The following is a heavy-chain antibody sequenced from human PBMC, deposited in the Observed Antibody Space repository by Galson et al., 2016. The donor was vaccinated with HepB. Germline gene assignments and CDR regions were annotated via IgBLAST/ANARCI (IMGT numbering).Heavy chain of an antibody. V-gene: IGHV5-10-1*01. CDR2: IDPSDSYT. CDR3: ARQGVGATLLDY. CDR1: GYSFTSYW. Sequence: QSGAEVKKPGESLRISCKGSGYSFTSYWISWVRQMPGKGLEWMGRIDPSDSYTNYSPSFQGHVTISADKSISTAYLQWSSLKASDTAMYCCARQGVGATLLDYWRQGTLVTVSS. D-gene: IGHD1-26*01. J-gene: IGHJ4*02.